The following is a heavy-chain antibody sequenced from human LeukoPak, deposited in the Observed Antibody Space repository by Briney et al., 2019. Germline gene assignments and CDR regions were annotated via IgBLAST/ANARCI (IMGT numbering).Heavy chain of an antibody. CDR2: ISWNSGSI. D-gene: IGHD3-10*01. V-gene: IGHV3-9*01. J-gene: IGHJ3*02. CDR1: GFTFDDYA. Sequence: ALRLSCAASGFTFDDYAMHWVRQAPGKGLEWASGISWNSGSIGYADSVKGRFTISRDNAKNSLYLQMNSLRAEDTALYYCAKGGRVLLWFGEKPGAFDIWGQGTMVTVSS. CDR3: AKGGRVLLWFGEKPGAFDI.